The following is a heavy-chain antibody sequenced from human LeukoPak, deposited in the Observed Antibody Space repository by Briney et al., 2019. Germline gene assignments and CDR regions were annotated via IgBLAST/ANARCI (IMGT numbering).Heavy chain of an antibody. D-gene: IGHD3-16*02. CDR2: INPNSGGT. J-gene: IGHJ4*02. CDR1: GYTFIDYY. Sequence: GASVKVSCKASGYTFIDYYMHWVRQAPGQGLEWVGWINPNSGGTNYAQNFQGRVTMTRDTSISTAYMELSRLRSDDTAVYYCAKDAITFGGVITAPYYFDYWGQGTLVTVSS. CDR3: AKDAITFGGVITAPYYFDY. V-gene: IGHV1-2*02.